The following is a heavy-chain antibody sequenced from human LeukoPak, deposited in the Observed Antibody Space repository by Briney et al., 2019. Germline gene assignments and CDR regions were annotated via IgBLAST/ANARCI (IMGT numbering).Heavy chain of an antibody. D-gene: IGHD3-22*01. CDR3: ARESGYYYDTSGYTFDY. J-gene: IGHJ4*02. V-gene: IGHV4-4*07. CDR1: GDPLRNYH. CDR2: IYTSGST. Sequence: AEPLSLICSVSGDPLRNYHGSWIPQSAGKGLEWIGRIYTSGSTNYNPSLKSRVSMSVDTSKNQFSLRLRSVTAADTAVYYCARESGYYYDTSGYTFDYWGQGILVTVSS.